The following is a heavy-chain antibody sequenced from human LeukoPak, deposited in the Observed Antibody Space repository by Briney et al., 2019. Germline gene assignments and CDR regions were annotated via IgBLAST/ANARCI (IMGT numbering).Heavy chain of an antibody. D-gene: IGHD3-16*01. CDR1: GFTVSSNS. CDR3: TTYLMITFGGDKNRFDF. Sequence: PGGSLRLSCAASGFTVSSNSMNWVRQAPGKGLEWVGRIKSKTDGGTTDYAAPVKGRFTISRDDSKNTLYLQMNSLKTEDTAVYYCTTYLMITFGGDKNRFDFWGQGTLVTVSS. CDR2: IKSKTDGGTT. V-gene: IGHV3-15*01. J-gene: IGHJ4*02.